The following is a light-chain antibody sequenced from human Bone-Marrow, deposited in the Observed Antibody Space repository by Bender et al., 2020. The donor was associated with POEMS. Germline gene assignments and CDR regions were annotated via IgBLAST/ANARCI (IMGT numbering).Light chain of an antibody. CDR2: SSH. V-gene: IGLV1-44*01. Sequence: QSVLTQPPSASGTPGQRVTISCSGGSSNIGAHAVNWYQHLPGTAPKLLIYSSHRRPSEVPDRFSGSRSGTSASLAISGLQSEDEADYYCATWDDSVSVHVFFGGGTKLTVL. CDR1: SSNIGAHA. CDR3: ATWDDSVSVHVF. J-gene: IGLJ2*01.